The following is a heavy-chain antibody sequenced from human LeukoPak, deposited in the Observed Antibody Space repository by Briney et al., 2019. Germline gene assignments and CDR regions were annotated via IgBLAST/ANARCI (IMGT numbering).Heavy chain of an antibody. CDR2: IYSGGST. CDR1: GGSLSGYY. Sequence: PSETLSLTCAVYGGSLSGYYWSWIRQPPGKGLEWVSVIYSGGSTYYADSVKGRFTISRDNSKNTLYLQMISLRAEDTAVYYCARGSNPYWYFDLWGRGTLVTVSS. V-gene: IGHV3-53*01. CDR3: ARGSNPYWYFDL. D-gene: IGHD1-14*01. J-gene: IGHJ2*01.